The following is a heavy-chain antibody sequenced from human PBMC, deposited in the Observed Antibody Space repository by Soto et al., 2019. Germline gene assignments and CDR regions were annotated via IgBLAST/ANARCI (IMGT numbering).Heavy chain of an antibody. CDR3: ASNSSSWPY. CDR1: GFTFSSYA. CDR2: ISGSGGST. V-gene: IGHV3-23*01. J-gene: IGHJ4*02. Sequence: GGSLRLSCAASGFTFSSYAMSWVRQAPGKGLEWVPAISGSGGSTYYADCVKGRFTISRDNSKNTLYLQMNSLRAEDTAVYYCASNSSSWPYWGEGTLVTVSS. D-gene: IGHD6-13*01.